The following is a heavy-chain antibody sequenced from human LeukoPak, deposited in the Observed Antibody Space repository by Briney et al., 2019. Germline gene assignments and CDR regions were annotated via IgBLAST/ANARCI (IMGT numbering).Heavy chain of an antibody. V-gene: IGHV3-30-3*01. D-gene: IGHD4-17*01. J-gene: IGHJ6*02. CDR1: GFTFSSYA. CDR2: ISYDGSNK. CDR3: ARGDDYGDLYGMDV. Sequence: GGSLRLSCAASGFTFSSYAMSWVRQAPGKGLEWVAVISYDGSNKYYADSVKGRFTISRDNSKNTLYLQMNSLRAEDTAVYYCARGDDYGDLYGMDVWGQGTTVTVSS.